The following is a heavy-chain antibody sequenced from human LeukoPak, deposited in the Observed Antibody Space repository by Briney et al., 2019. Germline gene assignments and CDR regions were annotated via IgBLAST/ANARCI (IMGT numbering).Heavy chain of an antibody. CDR2: IYHSGST. Sequence: SETLSLTCTVSGYSISSGYYWGWIRQPPGKGLEWIGSIYHSGSTYYNPSLKSRVTISVDTSKNQFSLKLSSVTAADTAVYYCARVGEVIYYMDVWGKGTTITVSS. J-gene: IGHJ6*03. D-gene: IGHD3-16*01. V-gene: IGHV4-38-2*02. CDR3: ARVGEVIYYMDV. CDR1: GYSISSGYY.